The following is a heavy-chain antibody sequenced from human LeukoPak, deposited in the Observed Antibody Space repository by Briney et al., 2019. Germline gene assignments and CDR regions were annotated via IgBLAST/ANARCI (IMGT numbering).Heavy chain of an antibody. Sequence: GGSLRLSCAASGFTFSSYWMSWVRQAPGKGLERVANIKQDGSEKYYVDSVKGRFTISRDNAKNSLYLQMNSLRAEDTAVYYCANSKGGGNFDYWGQGTLVTVSS. CDR2: IKQDGSEK. CDR3: ANSKGGGNFDY. J-gene: IGHJ4*02. V-gene: IGHV3-7*01. CDR1: GFTFSSYW. D-gene: IGHD3-16*01.